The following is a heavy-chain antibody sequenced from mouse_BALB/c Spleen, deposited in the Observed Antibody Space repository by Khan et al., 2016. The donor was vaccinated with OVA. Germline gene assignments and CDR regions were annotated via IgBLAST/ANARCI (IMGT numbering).Heavy chain of an antibody. CDR1: GLSLTSYG. CDR3: ARLEDI. D-gene: IGHD1-3*01. V-gene: IGHV2-9*02. J-gene: IGHJ2*01. CDR2: IWAGGST. Sequence: QVQLKESGPGLVAPSQSLSITCTVPGLSLTSYGVHWVRQPPGKGLEWLGVIWAGGSTNYNSSLMSRRKNRKDNDKSKVFLKMNSLQTDDTAMDYCARLEDIWGQGTTLTVSS.